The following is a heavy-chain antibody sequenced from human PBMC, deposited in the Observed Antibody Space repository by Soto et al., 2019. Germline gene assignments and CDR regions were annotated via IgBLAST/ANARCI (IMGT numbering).Heavy chain of an antibody. V-gene: IGHV1-2*02. J-gene: IGHJ4*02. CDR1: GYTFTDYY. Sequence: RASVKVSCKTSGYTFTDYYIHWVRQAPGLGLEWMGWINPNSGGTKYVQQFQGRVTMTRDTSTSTTYLELRRLRSDDTALYYCVRDKGGGAHPNSDFWGQGTLVTVSS. D-gene: IGHD3-16*01. CDR2: INPNSGGT. CDR3: VRDKGGGAHPNSDF.